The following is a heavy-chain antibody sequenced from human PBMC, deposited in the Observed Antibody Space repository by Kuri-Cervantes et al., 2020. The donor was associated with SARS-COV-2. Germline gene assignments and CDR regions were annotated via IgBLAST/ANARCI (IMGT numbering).Heavy chain of an antibody. CDR3: ARGVPGY. J-gene: IGHJ4*02. V-gene: IGHV4-34*01. D-gene: IGHD6-6*01. Sequence: SQTLSLTCAVYGGSFSGYQWSWIRQTPGMGLEWIGQINDSGATKYNPSLKSRVIVPMDKSKNQFSLKLSSVTAADTAVYYCARGVPGYWGQGSLVTVSS. CDR1: GGSFSGYQ. CDR2: INDSGAT.